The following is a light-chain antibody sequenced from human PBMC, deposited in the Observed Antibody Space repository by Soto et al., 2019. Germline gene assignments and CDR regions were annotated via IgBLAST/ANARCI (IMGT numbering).Light chain of an antibody. CDR1: RSDIGAYNF. V-gene: IGLV2-14*03. J-gene: IGLJ2*01. CDR3: TSWTTSTTMI. CDR2: DVN. Sequence: QSALTQPASVSGSPGQSITISCNGTRSDIGAYNFVSWYQQHPGEVPKLMLYDVNVRPSGVSNRFSGSKSGNTASLTISGLQAEDEADYYCTSWTTSTTMIFGGVTKLTVL.